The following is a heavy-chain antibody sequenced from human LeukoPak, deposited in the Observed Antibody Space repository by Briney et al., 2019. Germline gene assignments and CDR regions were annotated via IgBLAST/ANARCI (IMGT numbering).Heavy chain of an antibody. CDR1: GYTFTGYY. CDR3: ARGLETRGLRPYYFDY. D-gene: IGHD3-16*01. V-gene: IGHV1-2*04. J-gene: IGHJ4*02. CDR2: INPNSGGT. Sequence: ASVKVSCKASGYTFTGYYMHWVRQAPGQGLEWMGWINPNSGGTNYAQKFQGWVTMTRDTSISTAYMELSRLRSDDTAVYYCARGLETRGLRPYYFDYWGQGTLVTVSS.